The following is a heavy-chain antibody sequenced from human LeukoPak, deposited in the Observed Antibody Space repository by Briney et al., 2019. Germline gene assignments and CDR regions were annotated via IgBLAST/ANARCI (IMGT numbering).Heavy chain of an antibody. D-gene: IGHD5-12*01. J-gene: IGHJ4*02. Sequence: PRGSLRLSCAASGFTFSSYWMHWVRQAPGKGLVWVSRINSDGSSTSYADSVKGRFTISRDNAKNTLYLQMNSLRAEDTAVYYCAREGGYDSLGYWGQGTLVTVSS. CDR2: INSDGSST. CDR3: AREGGYDSLGY. CDR1: GFTFSSYW. V-gene: IGHV3-74*01.